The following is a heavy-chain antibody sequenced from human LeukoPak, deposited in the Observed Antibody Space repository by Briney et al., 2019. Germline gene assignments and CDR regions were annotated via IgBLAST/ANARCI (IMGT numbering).Heavy chain of an antibody. Sequence: GTSLRLSCAASGFTFRNYWMSWVRQAPGTGLEWVANIKQDGSDRNYVTSVKGRFSISRDNTKGSLFLQLNSLRAEDTAVYYCARGEWERTTIDYWGQGTLVTVPS. V-gene: IGHV3-7*03. CDR1: GFTFRNYW. J-gene: IGHJ4*02. CDR3: ARGEWERTTIDY. CDR2: IKQDGSDR. D-gene: IGHD1-26*01.